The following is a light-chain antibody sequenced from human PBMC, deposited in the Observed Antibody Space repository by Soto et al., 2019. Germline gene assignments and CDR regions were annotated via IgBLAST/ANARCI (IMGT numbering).Light chain of an antibody. CDR1: QNINTY. V-gene: IGKV1-39*01. J-gene: IGKJ3*01. CDR3: QQTSSTPFT. CDR2: DAA. Sequence: DIQMTQSPYSLSAAVGDRVTIACRASQNINTYLNWYQQKTGKAPKLLIFDAASFQSGVPSRFSGGGYRQALTLTITSLHPEDFATSNCQQTSSTPFTFGTGTKVDI.